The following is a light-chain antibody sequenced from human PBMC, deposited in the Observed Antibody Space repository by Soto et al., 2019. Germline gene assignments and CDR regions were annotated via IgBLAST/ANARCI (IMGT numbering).Light chain of an antibody. CDR2: AAS. CDR1: QSISSY. J-gene: IGKJ5*01. Sequence: DIQMTQSPSSLSASVGDRVTITCRASQSISSYINWYQQKPGKAPKLLIYAASSLQSGVPSRFSGSGSGTDVPLSIISRQPEDFSTYYCQQSYSKSTFGQGTRLEIK. V-gene: IGKV1-39*01. CDR3: QQSYSKST.